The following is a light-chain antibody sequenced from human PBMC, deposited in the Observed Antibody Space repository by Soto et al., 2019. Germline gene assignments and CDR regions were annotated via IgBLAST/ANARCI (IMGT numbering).Light chain of an antibody. CDR2: GTS. CDR1: QGVSSNY. Sequence: EIVLTQSPGTLSLSPWERATLSCRASQGVSSNYLASYQQKSGQAPRLLLYGTSSRATGIPERFSGSGSGTDFTLTISRLEPEDFAVCYCQHYGSSRTFGRGTKVDIK. CDR3: QHYGSSRT. V-gene: IGKV3-20*01. J-gene: IGKJ1*01.